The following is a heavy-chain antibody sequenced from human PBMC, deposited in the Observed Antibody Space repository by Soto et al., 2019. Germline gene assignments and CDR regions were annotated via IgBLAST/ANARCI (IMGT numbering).Heavy chain of an antibody. CDR3: ARGDGAYDFWSGYYKRYYYGMDV. Sequence: PSQTLSLTCAISGDSVSSNSAAWNWIRQSPSRGLEWLGRTYYRSKWYNDYAVSVKSRITINPDTSKNQFSLQLNSVTPEDTAVYYCARGDGAYDFWSGYYKRYYYGMDVWGQGTTVTVSS. CDR1: GDSVSSNSAA. D-gene: IGHD3-3*01. V-gene: IGHV6-1*01. CDR2: TYYRSKWYN. J-gene: IGHJ6*02.